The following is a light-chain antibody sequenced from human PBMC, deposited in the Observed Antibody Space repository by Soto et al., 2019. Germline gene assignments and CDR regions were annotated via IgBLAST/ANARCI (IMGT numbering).Light chain of an antibody. J-gene: IGKJ2*01. CDR1: QSVSSTY. V-gene: IGKV3-20*01. CDR3: QQYGDSPYT. Sequence: IVLTQSPGTLSLSPGERATLSCSASQSVSSTYLAWYQQKPGQAPRLLIFGASSRATGIPDRFSGSGSGTDFTLTISRLEPEDFAVDYCQQYGDSPYTFGQGTRLDIK. CDR2: GAS.